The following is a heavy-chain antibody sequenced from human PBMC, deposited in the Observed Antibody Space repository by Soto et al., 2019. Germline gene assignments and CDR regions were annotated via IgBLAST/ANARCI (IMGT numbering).Heavy chain of an antibody. Sequence: SVKVSCKASGATFSSYAISWVRQAPGQGLEWMGGIIPIFGTANYAQKFQGRVTITADESTSTAYMELSSLRSEDTAVYFCARGRGVKLVRGWGKGTLGTVSS. CDR3: ARGRGVKLVRG. J-gene: IGHJ4*02. D-gene: IGHD3-10*01. V-gene: IGHV1-69*13. CDR1: GATFSSYA. CDR2: IIPIFGTA.